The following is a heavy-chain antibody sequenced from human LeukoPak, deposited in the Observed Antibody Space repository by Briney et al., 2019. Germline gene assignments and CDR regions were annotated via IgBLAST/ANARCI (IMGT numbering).Heavy chain of an antibody. V-gene: IGHV3-11*01. CDR1: GFIFSDYY. CDR3: TRGVFSDV. CDR2: INGGGTTK. Sequence: GGSLRLSCAASGFIFSDYYMNWIRQAPGKGLEWVSHINGGGTTKYYADSVRGRFTLSRDNAKNTLYLQMNNLRAEDTAAYYCTRGVFSDVWGTGTTVTVSS. J-gene: IGHJ6*04.